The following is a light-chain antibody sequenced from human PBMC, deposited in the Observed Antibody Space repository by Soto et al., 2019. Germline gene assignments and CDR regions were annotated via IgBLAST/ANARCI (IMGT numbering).Light chain of an antibody. Sequence: EIVLTQSPATLSLSPGEIATLSCRASQSGCSYLAWEQQKPGQPPRLLISDASNRATGIPDRIRGSVSGTDFTLTISSLERADFSGYYCQRSSNWPSFGQWTKLEIK. V-gene: IGKV3-11*01. J-gene: IGKJ2*01. CDR1: QSGCSY. CDR2: DAS. CDR3: QRSSNWPS.